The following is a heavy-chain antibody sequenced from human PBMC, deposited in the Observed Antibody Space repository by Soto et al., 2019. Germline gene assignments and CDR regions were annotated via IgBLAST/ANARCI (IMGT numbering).Heavy chain of an antibody. D-gene: IGHD6-19*01. J-gene: IGHJ4*02. CDR2: IYRSGST. Sequence: QLQLQESGSGLVKPSQTLSLTCAVSGGSISSGGYSWSWLRQPPGKGLEWIGYIYRSGSTYYKPSLKIRVTISVDRPKNQFSLKLSSVTAADTAVYYCARAGGLGAVAADYWGQGTLVTVSS. CDR1: GGSISSGGYS. V-gene: IGHV4-30-2*01. CDR3: ARAGGLGAVAADY.